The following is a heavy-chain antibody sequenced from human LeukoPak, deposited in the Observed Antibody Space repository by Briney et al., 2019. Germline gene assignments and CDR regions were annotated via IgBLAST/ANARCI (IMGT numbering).Heavy chain of an antibody. CDR3: ARVSALLWFGDHGAFDI. V-gene: IGHV1-2*02. CDR1: GYTFTGYY. J-gene: IGHJ3*02. Sequence: GASVKVSRKASGYTFTGYYMHWVRQAPGQGLEWMGWINPNSGGTNYAQKFQGRVTMTRDTSISTAYTELSRLRSDDTAVYYCARVSALLWFGDHGAFDIWGQGTMVTVSS. D-gene: IGHD3-10*01. CDR2: INPNSGGT.